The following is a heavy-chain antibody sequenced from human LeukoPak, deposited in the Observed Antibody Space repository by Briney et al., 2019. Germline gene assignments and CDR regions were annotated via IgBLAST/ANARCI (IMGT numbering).Heavy chain of an antibody. D-gene: IGHD3-9*01. V-gene: IGHV3-74*01. Sequence: GGSLRLSCAASGFSFSKYWMHWVRQTPGEGLVWVARIKEDGTYTSYADSVKGRFTISRDNARNTVFLQMNSLRVEDTAVYYCARDFDMGITPGDDFDFWGQGTLVTVSS. CDR1: GFSFSKYW. CDR2: IKEDGTYT. J-gene: IGHJ4*02. CDR3: ARDFDMGITPGDDFDF.